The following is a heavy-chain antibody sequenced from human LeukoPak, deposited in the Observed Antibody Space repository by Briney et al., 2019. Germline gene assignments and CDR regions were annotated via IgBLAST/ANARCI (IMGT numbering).Heavy chain of an antibody. V-gene: IGHV4-34*01. J-gene: IGHJ6*03. D-gene: IGHD3-10*01. CDR1: GGPFSGYY. CDR3: ARGDVSIYYYYYMDV. CDR2: INHSGST. Sequence: SETLSLPCAVYGGPFSGYYWSWIRQPPGKGLEWIGEINHSGSTNYNPSLKSRVTISVDTSKNQFSLKLSSVTAADTAVYYCARGDVSIYYYYYMDVWGKGTTVTVSS.